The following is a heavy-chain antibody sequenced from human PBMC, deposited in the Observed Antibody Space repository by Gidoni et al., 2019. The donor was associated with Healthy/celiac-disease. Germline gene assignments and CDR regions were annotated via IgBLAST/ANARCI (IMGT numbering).Heavy chain of an antibody. D-gene: IGHD3-10*01. Sequence: EVQLLASGGGLVQPGGSLRLSCAASGFTFSSYAMSWVRQAPGKGLEWVSAISGSGGSTDYADSVKGRFTISRDNAKNTLYRQMNSRRAEDTAVYYCAKDPRVLWFNEDWFDPWGQGTLVTVSS. CDR3: AKDPRVLWFNEDWFDP. CDR2: ISGSGGST. CDR1: GFTFSSYA. V-gene: IGHV3-23*01. J-gene: IGHJ5*02.